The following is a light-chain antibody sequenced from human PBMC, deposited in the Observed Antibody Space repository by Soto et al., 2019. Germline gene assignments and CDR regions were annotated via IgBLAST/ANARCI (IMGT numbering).Light chain of an antibody. CDR2: GAS. Sequence: ENVLTQSPGTLSLSPGERATLSCRASQTVSSYLTWYQQRPGQAPRLLISGASRRATGIPDRLSGSGSGTDFTLTISSLEPEDFALYYCQQYGTSPITFGQGTRLEIK. CDR1: QTVSSY. J-gene: IGKJ5*01. CDR3: QQYGTSPIT. V-gene: IGKV3-20*01.